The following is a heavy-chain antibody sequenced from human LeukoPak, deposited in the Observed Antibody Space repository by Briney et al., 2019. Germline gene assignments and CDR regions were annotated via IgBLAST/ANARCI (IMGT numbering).Heavy chain of an antibody. Sequence: PGGSLRLSCATSGFTFSSYGMHWVRQAPGKGLEWVAVIWYDGSNKYYADSVKGRFTISRDNSKNTLFLQMNSLRAEDTAVYYCAKRGGDGNPHDYWGQGTLVTVSS. CDR2: IWYDGSNK. CDR3: AKRGGDGNPHDY. CDR1: GFTFSSYG. D-gene: IGHD3-16*01. J-gene: IGHJ4*02. V-gene: IGHV3-33*06.